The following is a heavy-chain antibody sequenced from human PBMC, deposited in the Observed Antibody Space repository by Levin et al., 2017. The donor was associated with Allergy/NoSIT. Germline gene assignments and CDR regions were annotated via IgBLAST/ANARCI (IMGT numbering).Heavy chain of an antibody. CDR1: GFTFSDYY. V-gene: IGHV3-11*05. Sequence: KAGGSLRLSCAASGFTFSDYYMSWIRQAPGKGLEWVSYISSSSSYTNYADSVKGRFTISRDNAKNSLYLQMNSLRAEDTAVYYCARDLQRFGAGAFDIWGQGTMVTVSS. J-gene: IGHJ3*02. CDR3: ARDLQRFGAGAFDI. D-gene: IGHD3-10*01. CDR2: ISSSSSYT.